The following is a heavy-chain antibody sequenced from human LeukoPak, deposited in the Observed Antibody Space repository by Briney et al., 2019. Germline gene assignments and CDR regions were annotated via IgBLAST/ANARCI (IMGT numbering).Heavy chain of an antibody. CDR3: ARAGLAVAGTGFDY. CDR1: GGSISSYY. CDR2: IYYSGST. V-gene: IGHV4-59*01. Sequence: SETLSLTCTVSGGSISSYYWSWIRQPPGKGLEWIGYIYYSGSTNYNPSLKSRVTISEDTSKNQFSLKLSSVTAADTAVYYCARAGLAVAGTGFDYWGQGTLVTVSS. D-gene: IGHD6-19*01. J-gene: IGHJ4*02.